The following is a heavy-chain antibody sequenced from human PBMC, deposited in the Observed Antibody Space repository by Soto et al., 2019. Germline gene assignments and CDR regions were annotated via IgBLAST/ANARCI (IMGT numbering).Heavy chain of an antibody. CDR1: GFTFSSYA. J-gene: IGHJ4*02. CDR2: ISYDGSNK. D-gene: IGHD3-3*01. CDR3: ARGVTIFGVVPPPGY. V-gene: IGHV3-30-3*01. Sequence: QVQLVESGGGVVQPGRSLRLSCAASGFTFSSYAMHWVRQAPGKGLEWVAVISYDGSNKYYADSVKGRFTISRDNSKNTLYLQMNSLRAEDTAVYYCARGVTIFGVVPPPGYWGQGTLVTVSS.